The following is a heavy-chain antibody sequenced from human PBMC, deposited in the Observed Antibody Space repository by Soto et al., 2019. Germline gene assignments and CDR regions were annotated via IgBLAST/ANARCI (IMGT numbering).Heavy chain of an antibody. CDR3: ARDTLYDSSGYYYVGYNWFDP. CDR1: GYTFTSYA. V-gene: IGHV1-3*01. CDR2: INAGNGNT. J-gene: IGHJ5*02. D-gene: IGHD3-22*01. Sequence: WASVKVSCKASGYTFTSYAMHWVRQAPGQRLEWMGWINAGNGNTKYSQKFQGRVTITRDTSASTAYMELSSLRSEDTAVYYCARDTLYDSSGYYYVGYNWFDPWGQGTLVIVSS.